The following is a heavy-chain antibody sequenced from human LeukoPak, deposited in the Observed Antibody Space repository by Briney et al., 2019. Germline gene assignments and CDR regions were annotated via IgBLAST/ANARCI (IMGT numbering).Heavy chain of an antibody. J-gene: IGHJ4*02. CDR2: IIPIFGTA. CDR1: GGTFSSYA. Sequence: GSSVKVSCKASGGTFSSYAISWVRQAPGQGLEWMGGIIPIFGTANYAQKFQGRVTITADKSTSTVYMELSSLRSEDTAVYYCARESISRPGTLYSGYDWFDYWGQGTLVTVSS. D-gene: IGHD5-12*01. V-gene: IGHV1-69*06. CDR3: ARESISRPGTLYSGYDWFDY.